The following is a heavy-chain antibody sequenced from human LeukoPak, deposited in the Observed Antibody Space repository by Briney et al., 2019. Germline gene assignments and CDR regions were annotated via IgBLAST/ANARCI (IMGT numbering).Heavy chain of an antibody. D-gene: IGHD5-18*01. CDR1: GDSISGYY. J-gene: IGHJ4*02. V-gene: IGHV4-4*07. Sequence: PSETLSLTCSVSGDSISGYYWSWIRQPAGKGLEWIGRFYTSGSTNYNPSLKSRVTMSLDTSKNQFSLKLSSVTAADTAVYYCARGDTAVTPSFDYWGQGILVTVSS. CDR3: ARGDTAVTPSFDY. CDR2: FYTSGST.